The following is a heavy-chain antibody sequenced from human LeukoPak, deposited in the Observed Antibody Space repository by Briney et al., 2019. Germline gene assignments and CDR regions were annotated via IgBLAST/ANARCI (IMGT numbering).Heavy chain of an antibody. CDR2: ISWNSDSI. CDR1: GFKFGEYD. V-gene: IGHV3-9*01. CDR3: AKGPIAVAGTWYFDS. D-gene: IGHD6-19*01. J-gene: IGHJ4*02. Sequence: GGSLRLSCAGSGFKFGEYDMHWVRQAPGKGLEWVSSISWNSDSIGYTDSVEGRFTISRDNTKNSLSLQMNRLRAEDTALYYCAKGPIAVAGTWYFDSWGQGTLVIVSS.